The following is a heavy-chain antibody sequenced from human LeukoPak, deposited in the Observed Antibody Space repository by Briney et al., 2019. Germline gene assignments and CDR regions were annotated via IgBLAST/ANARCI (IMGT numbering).Heavy chain of an antibody. CDR1: GYNFISYW. J-gene: IGHJ6*02. CDR3: ARLGAYSYGSDYGADV. V-gene: IGHV5-51*01. Sequence: GESLKISCKGSGYNFISYWIAWVRQMPGKGLEWMGTIYPGDSDTRYSPSFQGQVTISVDKSITTAYLQWASLNSSDSAMYYCARLGAYSYGSDYGADVWGQGTTVSVS. CDR2: IYPGDSDT. D-gene: IGHD5-18*01.